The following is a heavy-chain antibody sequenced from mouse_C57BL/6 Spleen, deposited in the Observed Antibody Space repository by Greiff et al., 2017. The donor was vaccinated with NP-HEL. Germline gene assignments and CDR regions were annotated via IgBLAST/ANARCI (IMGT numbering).Heavy chain of an antibody. D-gene: IGHD1-1*01. Sequence: QVQLQQSGAELVRPGASVTLSCKASGYTFTDYEMHWVKQTPVHGLEWIGAIDPETGGTAYNQKFKGKAILTADKSSSTAYMELRSLTSEDSAVYYCTREIGTTVDYFDYWGQGTTLTVSS. CDR3: TREIGTTVDYFDY. CDR2: IDPETGGT. CDR1: GYTFTDYE. J-gene: IGHJ2*01. V-gene: IGHV1-15*01.